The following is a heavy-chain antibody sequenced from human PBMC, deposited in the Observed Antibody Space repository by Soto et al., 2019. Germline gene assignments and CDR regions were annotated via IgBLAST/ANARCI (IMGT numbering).Heavy chain of an antibody. D-gene: IGHD2-15*01. CDR1: GDSVSSNSAA. CDR2: TYYRSKWYN. Sequence: PSQTLSLTCAISGDSVSSNSAAWNWIRQSPSRGLEWLGRTYYRSKWYNDYAVSVKSRITINPDTSKNQFSLQLNSVTPEDTAVYYCARAKLEVASSWKWFDPWGPAILVTVST. J-gene: IGHJ5*02. V-gene: IGHV6-1*01. CDR3: ARAKLEVASSWKWFDP.